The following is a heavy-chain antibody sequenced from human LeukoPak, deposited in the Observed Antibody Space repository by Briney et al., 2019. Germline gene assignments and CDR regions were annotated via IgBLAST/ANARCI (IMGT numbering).Heavy chain of an antibody. Sequence: SETLSLTCTVSGGSISSSSYYWGWIRQPPGKGLEWIGSIYYSGSTYYNPSLKSRVTISVDTSKNQFSLKLSSVTAADTAMYYCARHEYSSGWYGYFDLWGRGTLVTVSS. CDR2: IYYSGST. CDR3: ARHEYSSGWYGYFDL. CDR1: GGSISSSSYY. V-gene: IGHV4-39*01. J-gene: IGHJ2*01. D-gene: IGHD6-19*01.